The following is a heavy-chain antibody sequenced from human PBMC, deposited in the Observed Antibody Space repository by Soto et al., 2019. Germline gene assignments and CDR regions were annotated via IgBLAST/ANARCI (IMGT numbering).Heavy chain of an antibody. Sequence: PGGSLRLSCAASGFTFSNYAMSWVRQAPGKGLEWVSTLSGSGGSTYYADSVKGRFTISSDNSKNTLFLQMNSLRTEDTAEYYCAKDRSRYYYDGSGTPFDAFAIWGQGTVVTVSS. CDR2: LSGSGGST. CDR1: GFTFSNYA. J-gene: IGHJ3*02. V-gene: IGHV3-23*01. CDR3: AKDRSRYYYDGSGTPFDAFAI. D-gene: IGHD3-22*01.